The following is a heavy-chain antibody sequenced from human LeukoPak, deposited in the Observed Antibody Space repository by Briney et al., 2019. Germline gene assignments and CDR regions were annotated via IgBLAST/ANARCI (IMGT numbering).Heavy chain of an antibody. CDR1: GFTFSDYY. J-gene: IGHJ3*02. CDR2: IIISGSTI. V-gene: IGHV3-11*01. CDR3: PRGLGYCSGGSCPRRAFDI. Sequence: GGSLRLSCAASGFTFSDYYMSWIRQAPGKGLEWVAFIIISGSTIYYAASMKVRFTISRDNAKTSVYLQMHRLSDEDPAVYYCPRGLGYCSGGSCPRRAFDIWGQGPVVTVSS. D-gene: IGHD2-15*01.